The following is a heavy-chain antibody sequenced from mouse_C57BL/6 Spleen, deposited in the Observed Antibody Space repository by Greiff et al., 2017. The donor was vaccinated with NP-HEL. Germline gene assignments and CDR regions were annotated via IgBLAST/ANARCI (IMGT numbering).Heavy chain of an antibody. V-gene: IGHV1-82*01. J-gene: IGHJ3*01. CDR3: ARSYGSSYWFAY. CDR2: IYPGDGDT. CDR1: GYAFSSSW. D-gene: IGHD1-1*01. Sequence: QVQLQQSGPELVKPGASVKISCKASGYAFSSSWMNWVKQRPGKGLEWIGRIYPGDGDTNYNGKFKGKATLTPDKSSSTAYMQLSSLTSEDSAVYFCARSYGSSYWFAYWGQGTLVTVSA.